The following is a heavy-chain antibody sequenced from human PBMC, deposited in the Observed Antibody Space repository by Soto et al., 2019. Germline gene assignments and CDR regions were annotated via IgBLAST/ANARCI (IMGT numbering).Heavy chain of an antibody. CDR2: IIPIFGTA. V-gene: IGHV1-69*13. J-gene: IGHJ3*02. CDR1: GGTFSSYA. D-gene: IGHD4-17*01. CDR3: ARDYTVTTLFAFDI. Sequence: SVKVSCKASGGTFSSYAISWVRQAPGQRLEWMGGIIPIFGTANYAQKFQGRVTITADESTSTAYMELSSLRSEDTAVYYCARDYTVTTLFAFDIWGQGTTVTVSS.